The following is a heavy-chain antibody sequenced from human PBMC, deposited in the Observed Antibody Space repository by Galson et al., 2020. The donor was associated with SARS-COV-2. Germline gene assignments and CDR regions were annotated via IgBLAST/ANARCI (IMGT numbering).Heavy chain of an antibody. CDR1: GGSISSEGCY. D-gene: IGHD6-13*01. J-gene: IGHJ3*02. CDR2: IYCTGSS. CDR3: ARDNRLAAGKRGGCDI. V-gene: IGHV4-31*03. Sequence: ETSETLSLTCTVSGGSISSEGCYWGWIRQHPGQGLEWIAYIYCTGSSYYNPSIKSRLTISVDTSKNQFPLRLSSVTAADTAVYYCARDNRLAAGKRGGCDIWGQGTMVTVS.